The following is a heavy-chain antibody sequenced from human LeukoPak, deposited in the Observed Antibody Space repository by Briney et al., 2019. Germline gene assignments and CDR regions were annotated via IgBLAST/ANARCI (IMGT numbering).Heavy chain of an antibody. Sequence: GGSLRLSCAASGFTFDDYAMHWVRQAPGKGLEWVSGISWNSGSIGYADSVKGRFTISRDNAKNSLYLQMNSLRAEDTAVYYCARDSSSWYRTLNWFDPWGQGTLVTVSS. V-gene: IGHV3-9*01. J-gene: IGHJ5*02. CDR1: GFTFDDYA. CDR2: ISWNSGSI. CDR3: ARDSSSWYRTLNWFDP. D-gene: IGHD6-13*01.